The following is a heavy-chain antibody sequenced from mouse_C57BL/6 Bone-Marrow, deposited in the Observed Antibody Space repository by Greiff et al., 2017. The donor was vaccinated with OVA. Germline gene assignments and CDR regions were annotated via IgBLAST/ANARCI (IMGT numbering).Heavy chain of an antibody. J-gene: IGHJ1*03. CDR2: FYPGSGSI. Sequence: VQGVESGAELVKPGASVKLSCKASGYTFTEYTIHWVKQRSGQGLEWIGWFYPGSGSIKYNEKFKDKATLTADKSSSTVYMELSRLTSEDSAVYFCARHEDHGREGYWYFDVWGTGTTVTVSS. CDR3: ARHEDHGREGYWYFDV. V-gene: IGHV1-62-2*01. D-gene: IGHD4-1*01. CDR1: GYTFTEYT.